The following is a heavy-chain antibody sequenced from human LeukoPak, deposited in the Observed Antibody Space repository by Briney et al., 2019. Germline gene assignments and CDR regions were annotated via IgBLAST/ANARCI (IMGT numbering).Heavy chain of an antibody. CDR1: GFTFSSYA. V-gene: IGHV3-23*01. CDR3: AKVGGPVLLYWYFDL. D-gene: IGHD3-16*01. CDR2: ISGSGGST. J-gene: IGHJ2*01. Sequence: PGGSLRLSCAASGFTFSSYAMTWVRQAPGKGLEWVSAISGSGGSTYYAGSVKGRFTISRDNSKNTLYLQMNSLRAEDMAVYYCAKVGGPVLLYWYFDLWGRGTLVTVSS.